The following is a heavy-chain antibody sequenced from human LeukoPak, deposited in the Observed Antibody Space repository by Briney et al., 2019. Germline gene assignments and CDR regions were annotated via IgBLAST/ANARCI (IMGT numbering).Heavy chain of an antibody. J-gene: IGHJ4*02. CDR3: ARGTVTTTYFDY. CDR2: IYHSGST. Sequence: SQTLFLTCAVSGGSISSGGYSWSWIRQPPGKGLEWIGYIYHSGSTYYNPSLKSRVTISVDRSKNQFSLKLSSVTAADTAVYYCARGTVTTTYFDYWGQGTLVTVSS. CDR1: GGSISSGGYS. D-gene: IGHD4-17*01. V-gene: IGHV4-30-2*01.